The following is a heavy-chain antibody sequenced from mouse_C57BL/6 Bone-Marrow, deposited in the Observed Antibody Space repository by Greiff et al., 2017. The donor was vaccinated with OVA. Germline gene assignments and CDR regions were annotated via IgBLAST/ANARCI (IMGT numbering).Heavy chain of an antibody. J-gene: IGHJ4*01. Sequence: QVQLQQSGAELVRPGTSVKVSCKASGYAFTNYLIEWVKQRPGQGLEWIGVINPGSGGTNYNEKFKGKATLSADQSSSTAYMQLSSLTSEDSAVYFCARDGGYYLYYYAMDYWGQGTSVTFSS. CDR1: GYAFTNYL. V-gene: IGHV1-54*01. CDR2: INPGSGGT. CDR3: ARDGGYYLYYYAMDY. D-gene: IGHD3-1*01.